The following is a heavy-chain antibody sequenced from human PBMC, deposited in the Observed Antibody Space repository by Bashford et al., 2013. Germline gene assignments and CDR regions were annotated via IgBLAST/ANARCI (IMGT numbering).Heavy chain of an antibody. V-gene: IGHV3-53*01. J-gene: IGHJ6*02. Sequence: ADFVEGRFTISRDNSKNTLYLQMNSLRAEDTAVYYCARGGNYYGSTEAYYGMDVWGQGTTVTVSS. D-gene: IGHD3-22*01. CDR3: ARGGNYYGSTEAYYGMDV.